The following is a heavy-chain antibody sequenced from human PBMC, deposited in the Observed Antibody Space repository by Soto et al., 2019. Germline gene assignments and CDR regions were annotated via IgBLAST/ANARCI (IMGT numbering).Heavy chain of an antibody. CDR3: ARGGGGGPVLGFAY. V-gene: IGHV3-74*01. CDR2: INSDGTST. CDR1: GFTFSSYW. J-gene: IGHJ4*02. D-gene: IGHD2-15*01. Sequence: EVQLVESGGGLVQPGGSLRLSCAASGFTFSSYWMHWVRQAPGKGLVWVSRINSDGTSTSYADSVKGRFTISRDNGKNTLYLQMNSLRAEDTAVYYCARGGGGGPVLGFAYWGQGTLVTVSS.